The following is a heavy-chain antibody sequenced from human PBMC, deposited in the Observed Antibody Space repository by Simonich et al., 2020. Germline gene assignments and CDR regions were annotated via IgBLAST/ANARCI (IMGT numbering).Heavy chain of an antibody. V-gene: IGHV4-39*01. CDR3: ARHYYDSSGYFDY. CDR1: GGSISSSSYY. J-gene: IGHJ4*02. D-gene: IGHD3-22*01. Sequence: QLQLQESSPGLVKPSETLSLTCTVSGGSISSSSYYWGWIRQPPGKGLEWIGSIYYRGDTYYNPSLKRRVTISVDTSKNQFSLKLSSVTAADTAVYYCARHYYDSSGYFDYWGQGTLVTVSS. CDR2: IYYRGDT.